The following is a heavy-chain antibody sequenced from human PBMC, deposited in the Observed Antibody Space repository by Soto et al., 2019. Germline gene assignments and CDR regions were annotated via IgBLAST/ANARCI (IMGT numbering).Heavy chain of an antibody. CDR1: GYTFTSYG. CDR3: ARDQIRIAVAGTRFDY. V-gene: IGHV1-18*01. Sequence: ASVKVSCKASGYTFTSYGISWVRQAPGQGLEWMGWISAYNGNTNYAQKLQGRVTMTTDTSTSTAYMELRSLRSDDTAVYYCARDQIRIAVAGTRFDYWGQGTLVTVSS. CDR2: ISAYNGNT. D-gene: IGHD6-19*01. J-gene: IGHJ4*02.